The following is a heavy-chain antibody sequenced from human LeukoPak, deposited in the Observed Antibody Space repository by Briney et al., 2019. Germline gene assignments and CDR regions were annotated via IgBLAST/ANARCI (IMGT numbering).Heavy chain of an antibody. CDR3: GREILEPGKTLTY. D-gene: IGHD1-14*01. V-gene: IGHV3-30*02. CDR1: GFTFSSYG. CDR2: IRYDGSNK. J-gene: IGHJ4*02. Sequence: GGSLRLSCAASGFTFSSYGIHWVRQAPGKGLEWVAFIRYDGSNKYYADSVKGRFTISRDNAKNTLYLQMNSLRAEDTAVYYCGREILEPGKTLTYWGQGSLITVSS.